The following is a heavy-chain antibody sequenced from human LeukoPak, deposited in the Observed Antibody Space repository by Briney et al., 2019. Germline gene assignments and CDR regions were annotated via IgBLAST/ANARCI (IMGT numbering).Heavy chain of an antibody. CDR2: ISYDGSNK. D-gene: IGHD3-10*01. CDR3: ARDSLMLRGPLVIYYFDF. J-gene: IGHJ4*02. Sequence: GGSLRLSCAASGFTFSSYAMHWVRQAPGKELEWVAVISYDGSNKYYADSVKGRFTISRDNSKNTLDLQMNSLRAEDTAVYYCARDSLMLRGPLVIYYFDFWGQGTPVTVSS. CDR1: GFTFSSYA. V-gene: IGHV3-30*04.